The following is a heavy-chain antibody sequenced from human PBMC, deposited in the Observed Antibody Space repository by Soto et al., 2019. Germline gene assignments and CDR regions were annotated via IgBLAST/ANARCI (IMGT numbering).Heavy chain of an antibody. CDR3: AKAPSIAAAGVTGFDY. D-gene: IGHD6-13*01. CDR2: ISGSGGST. CDR1: GFTFSSYA. V-gene: IGHV3-23*01. J-gene: IGHJ4*02. Sequence: GGSLRLSCAASGFTFSSYAMSWVRQAPGKGLEWVSAISGSGGSTYYADSVKGRLTISRDNSKNTLYLQMNSLRAEDTAVYYCAKAPSIAAAGVTGFDYWGQGTLVTVSS.